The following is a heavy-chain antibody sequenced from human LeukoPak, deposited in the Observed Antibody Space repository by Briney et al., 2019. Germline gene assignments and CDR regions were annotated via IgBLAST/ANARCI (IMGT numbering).Heavy chain of an antibody. D-gene: IGHD3-10*01. CDR1: GFTVSTSY. CDR2: IISDSSAI. CDR3: ARAPLVRGLIPPFDY. Sequence: GGSLRLSCAASGFTVSTSYMSWVRQAPGKGLEWVSFIISDSSAIYYADSVKGRFTISRDNAENSLYLQMNSLRDEDTAVYYCARAPLVRGLIPPFDYWGQGTLVSVSS. V-gene: IGHV3-48*02. J-gene: IGHJ4*02.